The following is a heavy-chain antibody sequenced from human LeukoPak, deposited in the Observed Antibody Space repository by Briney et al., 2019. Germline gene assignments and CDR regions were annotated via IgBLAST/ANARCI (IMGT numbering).Heavy chain of an antibody. V-gene: IGHV3-23*01. CDR1: GFTFSSYA. CDR3: AKDLDDTDSNGYPVHLFDY. D-gene: IGHD3-22*01. J-gene: IGHJ4*02. Sequence: SGGSLRLSCAASGFTFSSYAMSWVRQAPGKGLEWVSVISGSGGSTYYTGSVKGRFTISRDNSKNTLYLQMNSLRAEDTAVYYCAKDLDDTDSNGYPVHLFDYWGQGTLVTVSS. CDR2: ISGSGGST.